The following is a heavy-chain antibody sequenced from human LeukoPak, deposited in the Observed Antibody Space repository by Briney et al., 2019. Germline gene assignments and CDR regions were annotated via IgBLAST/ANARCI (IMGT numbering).Heavy chain of an antibody. D-gene: IGHD3-10*01. V-gene: IGHV3-74*01. Sequence: PGGSLRLSCAGSGFTFSNYWMHWVRQAPGKGLVGVSRINSDGADARYADSVKGRFTISRDNAKDTLYLQMDSLRAEDTAVYYCLGRESGSLPGAFDIWGQGTMVTVSS. J-gene: IGHJ3*02. CDR3: LGRESGSLPGAFDI. CDR2: INSDGADA. CDR1: GFTFSNYW.